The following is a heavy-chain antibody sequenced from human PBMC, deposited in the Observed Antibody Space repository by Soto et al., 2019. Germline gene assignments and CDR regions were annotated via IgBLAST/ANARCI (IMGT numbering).Heavy chain of an antibody. CDR1: GFSLSTSGVG. Sequence: SGPYAGEPTQTLTLTCTFSGFSLSTSGVGVGWIRQPPGKALEWLALIYWDDDKRYSPSLKSRLTITKDTSKNQVVLTMTNMDPVDTATYYCAHRGSSSFVGYFDYWGQGTLVTVSS. CDR2: IYWDDDK. V-gene: IGHV2-5*02. CDR3: AHRGSSSFVGYFDY. J-gene: IGHJ4*02. D-gene: IGHD6-6*01.